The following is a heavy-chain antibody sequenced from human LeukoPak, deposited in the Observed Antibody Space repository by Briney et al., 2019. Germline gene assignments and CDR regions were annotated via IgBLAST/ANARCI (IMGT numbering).Heavy chain of an antibody. CDR2: ISSSSSTI. V-gene: IGHV3-48*02. J-gene: IGHJ4*02. CDR3: ARGHHYYDSSGYYLGIDY. CDR1: GFTSSSYS. D-gene: IGHD3-22*01. Sequence: GGSLRLSCAASGFTSSSYSMNWVRQAPGKGLEWVSYISSSSSTIYYADSVKGRFTISRDNAKNSLYLQMNSLRDEDTAVYYCARGHHYYDSSGYYLGIDYWGQGTLVTVSS.